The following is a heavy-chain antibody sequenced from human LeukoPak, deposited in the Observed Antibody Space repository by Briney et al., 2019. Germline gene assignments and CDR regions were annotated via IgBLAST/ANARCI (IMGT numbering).Heavy chain of an antibody. Sequence: PSQTLSLTCAVSGGSISSGGYSWSWIRQPPGKGLEWIGYIYYTGSTNYNPSLKSRVTISVDTSKNQFSLKLSSVTAADTAVYYCARVDTAMVIDYWGQGTLVTVSS. CDR3: ARVDTAMVIDY. CDR2: IYYTGST. V-gene: IGHV4-61*08. J-gene: IGHJ4*02. D-gene: IGHD5-18*01. CDR1: GGSISSGGYS.